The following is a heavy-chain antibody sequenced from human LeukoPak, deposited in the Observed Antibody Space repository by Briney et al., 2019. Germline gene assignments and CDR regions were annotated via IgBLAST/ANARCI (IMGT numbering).Heavy chain of an antibody. Sequence: ASVRDSFTPSGHTFTTSYMHWGRLAPGHGLEWMGGSNYIEGGTHYAQRSQGRVTITRDTSITTAYMELSKLTSGDRAVYYCARDGSGWYATAFHNWGQGTLGTGSS. J-gene: IGHJ4*02. CDR1: GHTFTTSY. CDR2: SNYIEGGT. CDR3: ARDGSGWYATAFHN. D-gene: IGHD6-19*01. V-gene: IGHV1-2*02.